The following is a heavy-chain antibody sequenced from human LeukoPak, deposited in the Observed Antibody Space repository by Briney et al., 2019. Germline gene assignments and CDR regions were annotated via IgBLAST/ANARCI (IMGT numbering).Heavy chain of an antibody. Sequence: SETLSLTCTVSGGSISSSSYYWGWIRQPPGKGLEWIGSIYYSGSTYYNPSLKSRVTMSVDTSKNQFSLKLSSVTAADTAVYYCARDTYYYDSSGLYYFDYWGQGTLVTVSS. CDR1: GGSISSSSYY. J-gene: IGHJ4*02. CDR2: IYYSGST. D-gene: IGHD3-22*01. CDR3: ARDTYYYDSSGLYYFDY. V-gene: IGHV4-39*07.